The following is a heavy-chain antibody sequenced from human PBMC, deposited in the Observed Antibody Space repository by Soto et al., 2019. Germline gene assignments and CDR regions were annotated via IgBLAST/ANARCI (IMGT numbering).Heavy chain of an antibody. CDR2: ISAYNGNT. Sequence: ASVKVSCKASGYTFTSYGISWVRQAPGQGLEWMGWISAYNGNTNYAQKLQGRVTMTTDTSTSTAYMELRSLRSDDTAMYYCARFPSVTPDGCSYGFDFDYWGQGTLVTVSS. CDR1: GYTFTSYG. D-gene: IGHD5-18*01. V-gene: IGHV1-18*01. CDR3: ARFPSVTPDGCSYGFDFDY. J-gene: IGHJ4*02.